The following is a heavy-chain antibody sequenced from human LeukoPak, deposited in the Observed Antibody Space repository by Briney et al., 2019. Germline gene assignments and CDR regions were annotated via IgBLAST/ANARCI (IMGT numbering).Heavy chain of an antibody. CDR2: IYYSGST. Sequence: SETLSLTCTVSGGSISSSSYYWGWIRQPPGKGLEWIGSIYYSGSTYYNPSLKSRVTISVDTSKNQFSLKLSSVTAADTAVYYCARQRYKPSYYYGSGSYWLDYWGQGTLVTVSS. V-gene: IGHV4-39*01. CDR1: GGSISSSSYY. D-gene: IGHD3-10*01. CDR3: ARQRYKPSYYYGSGSYWLDY. J-gene: IGHJ4*02.